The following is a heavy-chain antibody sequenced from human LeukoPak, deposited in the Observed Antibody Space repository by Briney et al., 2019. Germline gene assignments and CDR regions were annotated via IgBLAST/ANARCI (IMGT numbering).Heavy chain of an antibody. CDR1: GDSVSSNSAA. Sequence: SQTLSLTCAISGDSVSSNSAAWNWIRQSPSRGLEWLGRTYYRSKWYNDYAVSVKSRITINPDTSKNQLSLQLNSVTPEDTAVYYCARARPSAAGVGTFDYWGQGTLVTISS. J-gene: IGHJ4*02. CDR3: ARARPSAAGVGTFDY. D-gene: IGHD6-13*01. V-gene: IGHV6-1*01. CDR2: TYYRSKWYN.